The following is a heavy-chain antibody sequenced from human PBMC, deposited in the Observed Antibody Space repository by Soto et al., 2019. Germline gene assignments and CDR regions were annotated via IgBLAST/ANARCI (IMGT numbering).Heavy chain of an antibody. CDR1: GFTFGDYA. D-gene: IGHD5-18*01. CDR2: IRSKAYGGTT. CDR3: TRDRETQLLDYYYYGMDV. V-gene: IGHV3-49*04. J-gene: IGHJ6*02. Sequence: HPGGSLRLSCTASGFTFGDYAMSWVRQAPGKGLEWVGFIRSKAYGGTTEYAASVKGGFTISRDDSKSIAYLQMNSLKTEDTAVYYCTRDRETQLLDYYYYGMDVWGQGTTVTVSS.